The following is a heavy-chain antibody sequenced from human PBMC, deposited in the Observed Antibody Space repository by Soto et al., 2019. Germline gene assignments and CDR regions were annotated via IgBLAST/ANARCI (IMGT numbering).Heavy chain of an antibody. Sequence: SETLSLTCTVSGGSINNYYWSWIRQPPGKGLEWIGYIYYSGSTNYNPSLKSRVTISVDTSNNQFSLMLSSVTAADTAVYYGARHLVGAGYFDYWGQGTLVTVSS. CDR2: IYYSGST. CDR1: GGSINNYY. V-gene: IGHV4-59*08. J-gene: IGHJ4*02. D-gene: IGHD1-26*01. CDR3: ARHLVGAGYFDY.